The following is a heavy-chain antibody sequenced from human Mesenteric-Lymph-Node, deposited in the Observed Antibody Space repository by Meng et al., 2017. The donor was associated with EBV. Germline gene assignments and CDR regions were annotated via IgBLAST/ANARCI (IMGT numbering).Heavy chain of an antibody. D-gene: IGHD6-13*01. CDR3: ARLGYSSSWYATNWFDP. CDR1: GGSIRSTNYY. CDR2: IYHSGST. J-gene: IGHJ5*02. Sequence: QRQLQESGPGLGKPSESLPLPCSVSGGSIRSTNYYWGWIRQPPGKGLEWIGSIYHSGSTYYNPSLKSRVTISVDTSKNQFSLKLNFVTAADTAVYYCARLGYSSSWYATNWFDPWGQGTLVTVSS. V-gene: IGHV4-39*01.